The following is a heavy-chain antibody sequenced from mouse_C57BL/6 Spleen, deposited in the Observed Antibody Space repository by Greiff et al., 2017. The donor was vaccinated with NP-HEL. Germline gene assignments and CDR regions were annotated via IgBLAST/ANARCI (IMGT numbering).Heavy chain of an antibody. V-gene: IGHV1-69*01. J-gene: IGHJ3*01. Sequence: VQLQQPGAELVMPGASVKLSCKASGYTFTSYWMHWVKQRPGQGLEWIGEIDPSDSYTNYNQKFKGKSTLTVDKSSSTAYMQLSSLTSEDSAVYYCARSLGSGAYWGQGTLVTVSA. CDR3: ARSLGSGAY. CDR2: IDPSDSYT. D-gene: IGHD3-2*02. CDR1: GYTFTSYW.